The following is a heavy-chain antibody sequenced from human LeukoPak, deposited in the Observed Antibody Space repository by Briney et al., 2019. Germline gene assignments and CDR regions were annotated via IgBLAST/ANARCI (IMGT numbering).Heavy chain of an antibody. J-gene: IGHJ4*02. D-gene: IGHD1-26*01. CDR1: GFTFSSYS. CDR2: ISSSSSYI. CDR3: ARDSRWELLGHFDY. V-gene: IGHV3-21*01. Sequence: GGSLRLSCAASGFTFSSYSMNWVRQAPGKGLEWVSSISSSSSYIYYADSVKGRSTISRDNAKNSLYLQMNSLRAEDTAVYYYARDSRWELLGHFDYWGQGTLVTVSS.